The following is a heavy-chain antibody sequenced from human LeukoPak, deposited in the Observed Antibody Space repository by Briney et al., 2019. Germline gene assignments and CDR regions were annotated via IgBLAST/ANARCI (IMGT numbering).Heavy chain of an antibody. V-gene: IGHV3-23*01. D-gene: IGHD3-22*01. J-gene: IGHJ4*01. CDR1: GFTFSSYA. Sequence: GGSLRLSCAASGFTFSSYAMSWVRQAPGKGLEWVSGISGSGDNTYYADSVKGRFTISRDNSKNTLYVQVNSLGTEDTAAYYCAKGSYYDSSGSFYFDYWGQEPWSPSPQ. CDR3: AKGSYYDSSGSFYFDY. CDR2: ISGSGDNT.